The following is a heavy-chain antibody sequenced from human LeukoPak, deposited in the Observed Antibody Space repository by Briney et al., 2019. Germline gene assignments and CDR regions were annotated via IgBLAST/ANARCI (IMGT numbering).Heavy chain of an antibody. V-gene: IGHV3-9*01. D-gene: IGHD2-2*01. CDR2: ISWNSGSI. J-gene: IGHJ6*02. Sequence: PGGSLRLSCAASGFTFDDYAMHWVRQAPGKGLEWVSGISWNSGSIGYADSVKGRFTISRDNAKNSLYLQMNSLRAEDTALYYCARMPGDIVVVPAAPYGMDVWGQGTTVTVSS. CDR3: ARMPGDIVVVPAAPYGMDV. CDR1: GFTFDDYA.